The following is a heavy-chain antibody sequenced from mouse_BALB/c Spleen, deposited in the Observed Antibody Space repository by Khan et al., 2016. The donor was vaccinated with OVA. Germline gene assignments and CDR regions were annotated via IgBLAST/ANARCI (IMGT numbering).Heavy chain of an antibody. V-gene: IGHV9-3-1*01. Sequence: QIQLVQSGPELKKPGETVKISCKASGYTFTNYGMNWVKQAPGKGLKWMGWINTYTGEPTYADDFKGRFAFSLETSASTAYLQINNLKNEDTATYFCASSNGNSLFAYWGQGTLVTVSA. CDR3: ASSNGNSLFAY. CDR2: INTYTGEP. CDR1: GYTFTNYG. J-gene: IGHJ3*01. D-gene: IGHD2-1*01.